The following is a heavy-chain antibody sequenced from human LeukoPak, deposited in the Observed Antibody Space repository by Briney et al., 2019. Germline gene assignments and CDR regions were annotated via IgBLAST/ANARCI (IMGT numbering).Heavy chain of an antibody. D-gene: IGHD3-22*01. V-gene: IGHV4-4*07. CDR3: ARSGDHYDTTGYYALFQY. CDR1: GDSIDSYY. J-gene: IGHJ4*02. CDR2: IYATGST. Sequence: SETLSLNGTVSGDSIDSYYWSWIRQRAGKGLEWIGRIYATGSTNYNPSLKSRVTMSVDTSKNHFSLRLNSVTAADTAVYYCARSGDHYDTTGYYALFQYWGQGTLVTVSS.